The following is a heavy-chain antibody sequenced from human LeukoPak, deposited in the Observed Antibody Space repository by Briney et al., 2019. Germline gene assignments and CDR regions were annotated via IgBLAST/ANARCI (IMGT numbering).Heavy chain of an antibody. J-gene: IGHJ4*02. CDR2: INSDGSST. V-gene: IGHV3-74*01. CDR1: GFTFSSYW. Sequence: GGSLRLSCAASGFTFSSYWMHWVRQAPGKGLVWVSRINSDGSSTAYADSVKGRFTISRDNTKNSLYLQMNSLRAEDTAVYYCARDYTGGWNDYWGQGTLVIVSS. CDR3: ARDYTGGWNDY. D-gene: IGHD7-27*01.